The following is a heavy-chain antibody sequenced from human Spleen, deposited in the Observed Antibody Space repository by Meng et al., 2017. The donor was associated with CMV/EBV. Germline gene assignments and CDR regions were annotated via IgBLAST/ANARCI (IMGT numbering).Heavy chain of an antibody. D-gene: IGHD3-10*01. V-gene: IGHV5-51*01. J-gene: IGHJ4*02. CDR1: GYNFASYW. Sequence: GESLKISCKGSGYNFASYWIGWVRQMPGLDLEWMGFIYPGDSDTRYSPSFQGQVTISADKSINTAYLQWSSLEASDTAMYYCAGRSGSGTWFFDYWGQGTLVTVSS. CDR2: IYPGDSDT. CDR3: AGRSGSGTWFFDY.